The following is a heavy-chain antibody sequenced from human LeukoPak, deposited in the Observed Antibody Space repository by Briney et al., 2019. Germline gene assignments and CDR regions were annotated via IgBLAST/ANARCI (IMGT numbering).Heavy chain of an antibody. Sequence: GRSLRLSCAASGFTFSSYAMHWVRQAPGKGLEWVAVISYDGSNKYYADSVKGRFTISRDNSKNTLYLQMNSLRVEDTAVYYCARAIKYYYDSSGAGAFDIWGQGTMVTVSS. J-gene: IGHJ3*02. CDR1: GFTFSSYA. CDR3: ARAIKYYYDSSGAGAFDI. V-gene: IGHV3-30-3*01. CDR2: ISYDGSNK. D-gene: IGHD3-22*01.